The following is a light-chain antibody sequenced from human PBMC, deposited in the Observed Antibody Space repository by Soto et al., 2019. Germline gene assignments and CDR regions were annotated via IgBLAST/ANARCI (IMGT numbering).Light chain of an antibody. CDR1: SSDVGSYNL. J-gene: IGLJ1*01. Sequence: QSVLTQPASVSGSPGQSITISCTGTSSDVGSYNLVSWYQQHPGKAPKLMIYEGSKRPPGVSNRFSGSKSGNTASLTISGLQAEDEAEYYCSSYTNINTRACVFGTGTKVTV. CDR2: EGS. V-gene: IGLV2-14*02. CDR3: SSYTNINTRACV.